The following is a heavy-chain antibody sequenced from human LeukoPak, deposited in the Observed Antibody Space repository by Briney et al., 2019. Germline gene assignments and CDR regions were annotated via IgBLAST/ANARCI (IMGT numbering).Heavy chain of an antibody. V-gene: IGHV1-2*02. D-gene: IGHD7-27*01. CDR1: GYTFTGDY. CDR2: INPDSGGT. J-gene: IGHJ4*02. Sequence: ASVKVSCKACGYTFTGDYIHWVRQAPGQGLEWMGWINPDSGGTIYVQKFQGRVTMTRDSPISTVYMELSRLSSDDTAVYYCARGPNWGLDYWGQGTLVTVSS. CDR3: ARGPNWGLDY.